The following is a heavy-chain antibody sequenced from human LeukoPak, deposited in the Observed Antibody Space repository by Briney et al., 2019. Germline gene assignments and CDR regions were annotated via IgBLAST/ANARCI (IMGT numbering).Heavy chain of an antibody. CDR2: INPNSGDT. CDR3: GSRFYYAMDV. D-gene: IGHD3-16*01. CDR1: GYSFTGYF. Sequence: ASVKVSCKASGYSFTGYFMQWVRQAPGQGLEWMGWINPNSGDTNYAQKFQGRVTMTRHTYISTSYMEMSRLRSDDAAVYYGGSRFYYAMDVWGQGTTVTVSS. J-gene: IGHJ6*02. V-gene: IGHV1-2*02.